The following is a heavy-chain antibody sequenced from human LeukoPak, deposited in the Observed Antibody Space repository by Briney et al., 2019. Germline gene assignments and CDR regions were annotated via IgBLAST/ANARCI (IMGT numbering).Heavy chain of an antibody. CDR3: ASGKLLWFGELPQYYYGMDV. D-gene: IGHD3-10*01. Sequence: ASVKVSCKASGYTFTGYYMDWVRQAPGQGLEWMGWINPNSGGTNYAQKFQGRVTMTRDTSISTAYMELSRLRSDDTAVYYCASGKLLWFGELPQYYYGMDVWGQGNTVTVSS. J-gene: IGHJ6*02. CDR2: INPNSGGT. V-gene: IGHV1-2*02. CDR1: GYTFTGYY.